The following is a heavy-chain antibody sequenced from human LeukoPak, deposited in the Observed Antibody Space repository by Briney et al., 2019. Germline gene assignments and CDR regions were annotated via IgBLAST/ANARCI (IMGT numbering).Heavy chain of an antibody. V-gene: IGHV4-34*01. CDR2: IYYSGST. D-gene: IGHD5-18*01. CDR3: ARGGRGYSYGLDP. Sequence: SETLSLTCAVYGGSFSGYYWSWIRQPPGKGLEWIGSIYYSGSTYYNPSLKSRVTISVDTSKNQFSLKLSSVTAADTAVYYCARGGRGYSYGLDPWGQGTLVTVSS. J-gene: IGHJ5*02. CDR1: GGSFSGYY.